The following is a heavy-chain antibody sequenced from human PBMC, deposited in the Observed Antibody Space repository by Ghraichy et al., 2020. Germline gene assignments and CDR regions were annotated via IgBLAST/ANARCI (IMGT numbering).Heavy chain of an antibody. CDR2: ISYDGSNK. Sequence: GESLNISCAASGFTFSSYGMHWVRQAPGKGLEWVAVISYDGSNKYYADSVKGRFTISRDNSKNTLYLQMNSLRAEDTAVYYCAKEATMVRGVIVAPPSDYWGQGTLVTVSS. V-gene: IGHV3-30*18. D-gene: IGHD3-10*01. J-gene: IGHJ4*02. CDR1: GFTFSSYG. CDR3: AKEATMVRGVIVAPPSDY.